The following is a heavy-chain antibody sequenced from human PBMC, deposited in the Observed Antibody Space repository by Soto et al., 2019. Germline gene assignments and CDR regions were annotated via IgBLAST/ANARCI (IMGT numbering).Heavy chain of an antibody. CDR3: AKDHNRLGGHNWFDP. V-gene: IGHV3-33*03. D-gene: IGHD3-16*01. CDR2: IFDDGIKK. J-gene: IGHJ5*02. CDR1: GFSLSESG. Sequence: HVQLVESGGGVVQPGASLRLACAAAGFSLSESGMHWVRQAPGKGREWVACIFDDGIKKYYPDSVKGRFTISKDTSTNTLSPQMNSLRAEDTAVYYCAKDHNRLGGHNWFDPWGQGSLVNVSS.